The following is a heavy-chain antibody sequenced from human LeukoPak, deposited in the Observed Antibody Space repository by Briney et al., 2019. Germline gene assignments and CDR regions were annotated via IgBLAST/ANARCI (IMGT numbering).Heavy chain of an antibody. V-gene: IGHV3-53*01. J-gene: IGHJ4*02. D-gene: IGHD6-19*01. CDR1: GFTVSSNS. Sequence: GGFLRLSCAASGFTVSSNSMTWVRQAPGKGLEWVSILYNGGGANYADSVKGRFTISRDNSRNTLFLQMNSLRAEDTAVYYCARRDTTGWYHHFDYWGQGTLVTVPS. CDR2: LYNGGGA. CDR3: ARRDTTGWYHHFDY.